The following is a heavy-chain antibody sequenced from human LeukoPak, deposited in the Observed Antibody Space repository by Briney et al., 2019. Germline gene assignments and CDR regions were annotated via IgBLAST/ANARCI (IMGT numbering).Heavy chain of an antibody. CDR2: LYSNNIT. V-gene: IGHV3-53*01. Sequence: GGSLRLSCAASGFTVNNNYMTWVRQAPGKGLEWVSVLYSNNITYYADSVKGRFTISRDSSKNTLYLQMNSLRAEDTAVYYCARGINLMIVAPGYWGQGTLVTVSS. D-gene: IGHD3-22*01. CDR1: GFTVNNNY. CDR3: ARGINLMIVAPGY. J-gene: IGHJ4*02.